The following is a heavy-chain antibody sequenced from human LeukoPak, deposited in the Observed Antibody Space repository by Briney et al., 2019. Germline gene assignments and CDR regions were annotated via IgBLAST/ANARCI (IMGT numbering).Heavy chain of an antibody. CDR1: GFTFSDYW. V-gene: IGHV3-74*01. CDR2: INSDGSRT. CDR3: ARVITGSTYGQFDY. Sequence: GWSLRLSCTATGFTFSDYWMHWVRQAPGKGLVGVSRINSDGSRTNYADCVKGRFTICRDNAKNTVFLQMNSLRAEDAAVYYCARVITGSTYGQFDYWGQGALATVSS. D-gene: IGHD5-18*01. J-gene: IGHJ4*02.